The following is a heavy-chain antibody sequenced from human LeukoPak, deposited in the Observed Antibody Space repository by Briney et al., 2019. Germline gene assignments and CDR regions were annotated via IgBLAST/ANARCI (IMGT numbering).Heavy chain of an antibody. D-gene: IGHD3-10*01. CDR2: IYHSGST. V-gene: IGHV4-30-2*01. CDR3: AAGSGSYYNNWFDP. CDR1: GGSISSGGYS. J-gene: IGHJ5*02. Sequence: SHTLSLTCAVSGGSISSGGYSWSWIRQPPGKGLEWIGYIYHSGSTYYNPSLKSRVTISVDRSKNQFSLKLRSVTAADTAVYYCAAGSGSYYNNWFDPWGQGTLVTVSS.